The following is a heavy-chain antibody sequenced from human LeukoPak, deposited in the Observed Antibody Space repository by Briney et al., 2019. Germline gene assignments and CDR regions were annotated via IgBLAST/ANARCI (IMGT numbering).Heavy chain of an antibody. CDR1: GFTFSSYA. D-gene: IGHD3-3*01. CDR2: ISGSGGST. Sequence: GGSLRLSCAASGFTFSSYAMSWVRQAPGKGLEWVSAISGSGGSTYYADSVKGRFTISRDNSKNTLYLQMNSLRAEDTAVYYCAKAPTPYDFWSGYYLFGGFDYWGQGTLVTVSS. V-gene: IGHV3-23*01. CDR3: AKAPTPYDFWSGYYLFGGFDY. J-gene: IGHJ4*02.